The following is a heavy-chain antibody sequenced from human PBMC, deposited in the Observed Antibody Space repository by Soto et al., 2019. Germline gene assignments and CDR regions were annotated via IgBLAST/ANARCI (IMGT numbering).Heavy chain of an antibody. CDR1: GYTFNHYA. CDR2: ISAYNGNT. V-gene: IGHV1-18*04. D-gene: IGHD5-12*01. CDR3: ARDIVATIQGDY. Sequence: QVQLVQSGPEVRKPGASVKVSCKASGYTFNHYAISWVRQAPGQGLEWMGWISAYNGNTNYAQKFEGRVTMTTDSSTSTASLEVRSLRCADTAVYYCARDIVATIQGDYWGQGTLVTVSS. J-gene: IGHJ4*02.